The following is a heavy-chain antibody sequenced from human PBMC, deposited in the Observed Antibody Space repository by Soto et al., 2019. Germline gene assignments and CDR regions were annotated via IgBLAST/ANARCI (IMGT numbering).Heavy chain of an antibody. Sequence: KPSETLSLTCTVSGDSISSYYWFWIRQPPGKGLEWLAYIHHSGITNYNPSLKSRLTISVDTPKNQFSLKLSSVTAADTAVYYCARGHPFDYWGQGTLVTVSS. CDR1: GDSISSYY. CDR3: ARGHPFDY. CDR2: IHHSGIT. J-gene: IGHJ4*02. V-gene: IGHV4-59*01.